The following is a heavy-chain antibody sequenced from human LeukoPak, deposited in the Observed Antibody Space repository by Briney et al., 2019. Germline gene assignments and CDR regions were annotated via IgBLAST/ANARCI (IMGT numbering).Heavy chain of an antibody. CDR2: IYYSGST. V-gene: IGHV4-59*01. J-gene: IGHJ4*02. CDR3: ARGDGYNSF. CDR1: GGSISNYY. Sequence: PSETLSLTCTVSGGSISNYYWSWIRQPPGKGLEWIGYIYYSGSTYYNPSLKSRVTISVDTSKNQFSLKLTSVTAADTAVYYCARGDGYNSFWGQGTLVTVSS. D-gene: IGHD5-24*01.